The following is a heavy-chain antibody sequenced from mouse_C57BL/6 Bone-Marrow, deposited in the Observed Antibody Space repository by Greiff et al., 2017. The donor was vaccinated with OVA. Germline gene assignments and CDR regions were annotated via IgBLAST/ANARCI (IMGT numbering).Heavy chain of an antibody. CDR2: INPNNGGT. D-gene: IGHD2-3*01. J-gene: IGHJ3*01. CDR1: GYTFTDYN. CDR3: ARDDGYPAWFAY. V-gene: IGHV1-22*01. Sequence: DVQLQESGPELVKPGASVKMSCKASGYTFTDYNMHWVKQSHGKSLEWIGYINPNNGGTSYNQKFKGKATLTVNKSSSTAYMELRSLTSEDSAVYYCARDDGYPAWFAYWGQGTLVTVSA.